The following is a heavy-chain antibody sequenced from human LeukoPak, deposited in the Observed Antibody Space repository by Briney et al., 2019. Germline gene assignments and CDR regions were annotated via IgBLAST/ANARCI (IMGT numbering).Heavy chain of an antibody. CDR2: IYAGDGT. Sequence: GGTLRLSCAASGFTVSSNFMNWVRQAPGKGLEWVSVIYAGDGTYYADSVKGRVNISRDNSKNTLYLQMNSLRAEDTAVYYCARYPNHDDSTNYAFDIWGQGTMVTVSS. CDR3: ARYPNHDDSTNYAFDI. V-gene: IGHV3-66*01. CDR1: GFTVSSNF. J-gene: IGHJ3*02. D-gene: IGHD3-22*01.